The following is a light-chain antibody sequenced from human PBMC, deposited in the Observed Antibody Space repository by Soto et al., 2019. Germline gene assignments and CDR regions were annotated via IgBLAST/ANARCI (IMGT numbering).Light chain of an antibody. V-gene: IGKV3-11*01. CDR1: QSVSSY. CDR3: QQRFT. J-gene: IGKJ5*01. CDR2: DVS. Sequence: DIMLTQSPATLSLSLGERATLSCRASQSVSSYLAWYQQKPGQAPRLLIYDVSNRATGIPARFSGSGSGTDFTLTISSLEPEYFAVYYCQQRFTFGQGTRLEIK.